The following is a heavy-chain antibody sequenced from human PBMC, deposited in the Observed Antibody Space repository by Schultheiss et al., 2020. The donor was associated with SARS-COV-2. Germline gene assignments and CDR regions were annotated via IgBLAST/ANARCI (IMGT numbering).Heavy chain of an antibody. Sequence: GESLKISCAASGFTFSNSDMNWVRQAPGKGLEWVGRIKSKTDGGTTDYAAPVQGRFTISRDDSKNTLYLQMNSLRAEDTAVYYCARFAINYDSSGYYYFDYWGQGTLVTVSS. CDR3: ARFAINYDSSGYYYFDY. V-gene: IGHV3-15*01. CDR1: GFTFSNSD. CDR2: IKSKTDGGTT. J-gene: IGHJ4*02. D-gene: IGHD3-22*01.